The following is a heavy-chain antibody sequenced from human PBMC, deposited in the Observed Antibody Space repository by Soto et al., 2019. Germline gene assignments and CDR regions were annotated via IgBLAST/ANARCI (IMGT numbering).Heavy chain of an antibody. CDR2: ISYHGINK. CDR1: GFTFSSYG. D-gene: IGHD4-17*01. V-gene: IGHV3-30*18. Sequence: QVQLVESGGGVVQPGRSLTLSCEASGFTFSSYGMHWVRQAPGKGPEWVAVISYHGINKYYADSVKGRFTISRDNTRNTLFLQMNSLRAEDTAVYYCAKYSDYGEHRDWLDPWGQGTQVIVSS. J-gene: IGHJ5*02. CDR3: AKYSDYGEHRDWLDP.